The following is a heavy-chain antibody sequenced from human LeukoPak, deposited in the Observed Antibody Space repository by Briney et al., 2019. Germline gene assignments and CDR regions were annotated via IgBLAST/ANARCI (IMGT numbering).Heavy chain of an antibody. J-gene: IGHJ4*02. CDR2: ISAYNGNT. D-gene: IGHD3-22*01. Sequence: GASVKVSCKASGYTFTSYGISWLRQAPGQGLEWMGWISAYNGNTNYAQKLQGRVTMTTDTSTSTAYMELRSLRSDDTAVYYCARDDYYDSSGYYDYWGQGTLVTVSS. V-gene: IGHV1-18*01. CDR1: GYTFTSYG. CDR3: ARDDYYDSSGYYDY.